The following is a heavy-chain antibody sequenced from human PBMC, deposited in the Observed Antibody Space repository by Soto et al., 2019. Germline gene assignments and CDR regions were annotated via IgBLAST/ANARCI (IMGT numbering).Heavy chain of an antibody. CDR3: ARSQGSSTSLEIYYYYYYGMDV. V-gene: IGHV1-69*01. CDR1: GGTFSSYA. Sequence: QVQLVQSGAEVKKPGSSVTVSCKASGGTFSSYAISWVRQAPGQGLEWMGGIIPISGTANYAQKFQGRVTITEDESTSTAYMELSSLRSEDTAVYYCARSQGSSTSLEIYYYYYYGMDVWGRGTTVNVSS. CDR2: IIPISGTA. J-gene: IGHJ6*02. D-gene: IGHD2-2*01.